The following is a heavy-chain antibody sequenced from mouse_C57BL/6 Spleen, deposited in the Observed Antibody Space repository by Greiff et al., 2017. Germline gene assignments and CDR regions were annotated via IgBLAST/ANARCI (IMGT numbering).Heavy chain of an antibody. CDR1: GFTFSDYG. V-gene: IGHV5-15*01. Sequence: EVQRVESGGGLVQPGGSLKLSCAASGFTFSDYGMAWVRQAPRQGPEWVAFISNLAYSIYYADTVTGRFTISRENAKNTLYLEMSSRSSEDTAMYYCARPFYGSRSWFAYWGQGTLVTVSA. CDR2: ISNLAYSI. J-gene: IGHJ3*01. CDR3: ARPFYGSRSWFAY. D-gene: IGHD1-1*01.